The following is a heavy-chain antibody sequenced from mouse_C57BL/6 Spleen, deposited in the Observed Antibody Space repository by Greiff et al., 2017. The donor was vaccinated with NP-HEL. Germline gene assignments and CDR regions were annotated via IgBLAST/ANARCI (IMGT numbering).Heavy chain of an antibody. CDR1: GFTFSSYA. V-gene: IGHV5-4*01. J-gene: IGHJ2*01. D-gene: IGHD3-1*01. Sequence: DVHLVESGGGLVKPGGSLKLSCAASGFTFSSYAMSWVRQTPEKRLEWVATISDGGSYTYYPDNVKGRFTISRDNAKNNLYLQMSHLKSEDTAMYYCARGEGYWSFDYWGQGTTLTVSS. CDR2: ISDGGSYT. CDR3: ARGEGYWSFDY.